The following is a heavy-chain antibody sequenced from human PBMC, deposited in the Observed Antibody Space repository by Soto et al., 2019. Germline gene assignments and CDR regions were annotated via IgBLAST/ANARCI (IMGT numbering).Heavy chain of an antibody. CDR2: ISAYNGNT. Sequence: ASVKVSCKASGYTFTSYGISWVRQAPGQGLEWMGWISAYNGNTNYAQKLQGRVTMTTDTSTSTAYMELRSLRSDDTAVYYCARDYYDILTGYYPMDYWGQGTLVTVSS. J-gene: IGHJ4*02. CDR3: ARDYYDILTGYYPMDY. D-gene: IGHD3-9*01. CDR1: GYTFTSYG. V-gene: IGHV1-18*04.